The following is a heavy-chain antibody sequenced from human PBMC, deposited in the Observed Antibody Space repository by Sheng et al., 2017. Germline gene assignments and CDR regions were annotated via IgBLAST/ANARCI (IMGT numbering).Heavy chain of an antibody. Sequence: QVQLQESGPGLVKPSQTLSLTCTVSGGSISSGSYYWSWIRQPAGKGLEWIGRIYTSGSTNYNPSLKSRVTISVDTSKNQFSLKLSSVTAADTAVYYCARAYSSSWYSYFDYWGQGTLVTVSS. D-gene: IGHD6-13*01. CDR1: GGSISSGSYY. CDR3: ARAYSSSWYSYFDY. CDR2: IYTSGST. V-gene: IGHV4-61*02. J-gene: IGHJ4*02.